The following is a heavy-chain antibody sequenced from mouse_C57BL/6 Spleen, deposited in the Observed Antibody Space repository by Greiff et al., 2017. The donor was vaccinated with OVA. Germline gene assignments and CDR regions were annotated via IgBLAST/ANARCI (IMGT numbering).Heavy chain of an antibody. Sequence: DVHLVESGGGLVQPKGSLKLSCAASGFSFNTYAMNWVRQAPGKGLEWVARIRSKSNNYATYYADSVKDRFTISRDDSESMLYLQMNNLKTEDTAMYYCVRPLGRDYYAMDYWGQGTSVTVSS. V-gene: IGHV10-1*01. CDR1: GFSFNTYA. CDR2: IRSKSNNYAT. CDR3: VRPLGRDYYAMDY. J-gene: IGHJ4*01. D-gene: IGHD4-1*01.